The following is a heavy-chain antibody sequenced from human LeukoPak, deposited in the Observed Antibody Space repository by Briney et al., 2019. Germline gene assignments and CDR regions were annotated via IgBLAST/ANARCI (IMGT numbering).Heavy chain of an antibody. Sequence: ASETLSLTCTVSGGSISSSSNYWGWIRQPPGKGLEWIGEINHSGSTDYNPSLKSRVTISVDASKNQFSLRLNSVTAADTALYYCAGFRSGRGYWGQGTLVTVSS. CDR3: AGFRSGRGY. V-gene: IGHV4-39*07. CDR2: INHSGST. D-gene: IGHD3-10*01. CDR1: GGSISSSSNY. J-gene: IGHJ4*02.